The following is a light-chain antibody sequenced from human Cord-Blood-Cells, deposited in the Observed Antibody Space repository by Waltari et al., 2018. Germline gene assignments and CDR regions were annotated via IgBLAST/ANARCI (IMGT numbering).Light chain of an antibody. J-gene: IGKJ1*01. CDR2: GAS. V-gene: IGKV3-15*01. CDR1: QSVSSN. CDR3: QQYNNWSWT. Sequence: EIVMTQSPATLSVSPGDRATLSCRASQSVSSNLAWYQQKPGQAPRLLIYGASTRATGIPARFSGSGSGTEFTLTISSLQSEDFAVYYCQQYNNWSWTFGQGTKVKIK.